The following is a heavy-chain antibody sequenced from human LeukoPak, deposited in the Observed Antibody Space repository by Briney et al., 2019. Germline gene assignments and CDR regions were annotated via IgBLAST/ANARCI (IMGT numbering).Heavy chain of an antibody. CDR1: GFTFSSYA. CDR2: ISYDGSNK. CDR3: ARGIEVGSGYMDV. V-gene: IGHV3-30*14. J-gene: IGHJ6*03. D-gene: IGHD3-22*01. Sequence: PGGSLRLSCAASGFTFSSYAMHWVRQAPGKGLEWVAVISYDGSNKYYADSVKGRFTISRDNSKNTLYLQMNSLRAEDTAVYYCARGIEVGSGYMDVWGKGTTVTISS.